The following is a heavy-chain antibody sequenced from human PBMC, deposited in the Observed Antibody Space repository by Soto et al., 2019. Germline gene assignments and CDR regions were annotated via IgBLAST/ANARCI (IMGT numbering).Heavy chain of an antibody. Sequence: SETLSLTCTVSGGSISSGGYYWSWIRQHPGKGLEWIGYIYYSGSTYYNPSLKSRVTISVDTSKNQFSLKLSSVTAADTAVYYCARGHRDTASDYWGQGTLVTVSS. D-gene: IGHD5-18*01. CDR2: IYYSGST. J-gene: IGHJ4*02. CDR1: GGSISSGGYY. CDR3: ARGHRDTASDY. V-gene: IGHV4-31*03.